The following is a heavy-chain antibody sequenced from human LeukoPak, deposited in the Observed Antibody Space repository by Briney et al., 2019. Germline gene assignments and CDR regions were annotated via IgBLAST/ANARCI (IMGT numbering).Heavy chain of an antibody. Sequence: GGSLRLSCAASGFTFSSYAMSWVRQAPGNGLEWVSAISGSGGSTYYADSVKGRFTISRDNSKNTLYLQMNSLRAEDTAVYYCAKTPLDAWIIRTYYFDYWGQGTLVTVSS. CDR2: ISGSGGST. D-gene: IGHD3-3*01. CDR1: GFTFSSYA. V-gene: IGHV3-23*01. J-gene: IGHJ4*02. CDR3: AKTPLDAWIIRTYYFDY.